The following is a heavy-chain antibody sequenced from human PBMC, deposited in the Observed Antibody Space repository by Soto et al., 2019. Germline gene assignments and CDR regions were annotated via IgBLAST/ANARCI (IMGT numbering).Heavy chain of an antibody. Sequence: GGSLRLSCAASGFTFTRYSMNWVRQAPGKGLEWVSSISSTTNYIYYGDSMKGRFTISRDNAKNSLYLEMNSLRAEDTAVYYCARESEDLTSNFDCWGQGTLVTVSS. J-gene: IGHJ4*02. CDR2: ISSTTNYI. CDR3: ARESEDLTSNFDC. CDR1: GFTFTRYS. V-gene: IGHV3-21*06.